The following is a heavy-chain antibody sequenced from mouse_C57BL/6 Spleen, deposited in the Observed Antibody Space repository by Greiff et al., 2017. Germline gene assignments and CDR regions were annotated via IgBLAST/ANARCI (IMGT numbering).Heavy chain of an antibody. V-gene: IGHV1-53*01. Sequence: QVQLQQPGTELVKPGASVKLSCKASGYTFTSYWMHWVKQRPGQGLEWIGNINPSNGGTNYNETFKSKATLTVDKSSSTSYMQLSSLTSEDSAVYYCASKPRTGKDYAMDYWGQGTSVTVSS. CDR3: ASKPRTGKDYAMDY. D-gene: IGHD4-1*01. CDR1: GYTFTSYW. CDR2: INPSNGGT. J-gene: IGHJ4*01.